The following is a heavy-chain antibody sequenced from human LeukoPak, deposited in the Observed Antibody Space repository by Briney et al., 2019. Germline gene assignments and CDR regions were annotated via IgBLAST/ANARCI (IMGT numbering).Heavy chain of an antibody. CDR2: IYSGGST. J-gene: IGHJ4*02. Sequence: PGGSLRLSCAASGFTVSSNYMSWVRQAPGKGLEWVSVIYSGGSTYYADSVKGRFTISRDNSKNTLYLQMNSLRAGDTAVYYCASSQLWLLYGYWGQGTLVTVSS. V-gene: IGHV3-53*01. CDR1: GFTVSSNY. CDR3: ASSQLWLLYGY. D-gene: IGHD5-18*01.